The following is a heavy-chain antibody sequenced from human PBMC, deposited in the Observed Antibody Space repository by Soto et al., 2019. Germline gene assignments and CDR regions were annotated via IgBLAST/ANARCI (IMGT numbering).Heavy chain of an antibody. CDR1: GYTFTSYY. D-gene: IGHD3-3*01. Sequence: GASVKVSCKASGYTFTSYYMHWVRQAPGQGLEWMGIINPSGGSTSYAQKFQGRVTMTRDTSTSTVYMELSSLRSEDTAVYYCARNYDFWSGYRKPAYYYYYYRMDVWGQGTTVPVS. CDR3: ARNYDFWSGYRKPAYYYYYYRMDV. J-gene: IGHJ6*02. V-gene: IGHV1-46*01. CDR2: INPSGGST.